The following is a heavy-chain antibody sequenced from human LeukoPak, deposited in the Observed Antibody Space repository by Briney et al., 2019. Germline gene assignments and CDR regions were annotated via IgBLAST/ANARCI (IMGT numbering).Heavy chain of an antibody. CDR1: GYTFTTHY. J-gene: IGHJ4*02. V-gene: IGHV1-46*01. D-gene: IGHD1-26*01. CDR2: INPNAGDT. CDR3: ARGEGYRVGAWWYFDY. Sequence: ASVKVSCKASGYTFTTHYLHWVRQAPGQGLEWMGIINPNAGDTGYARKFLGRVTMTRDTSTSTVYMELSSLRSEDTAVYYCARGEGYRVGAWWYFDYWGQGTLVTVSS.